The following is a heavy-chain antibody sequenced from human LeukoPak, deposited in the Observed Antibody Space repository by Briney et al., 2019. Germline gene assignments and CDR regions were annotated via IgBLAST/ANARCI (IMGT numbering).Heavy chain of an antibody. CDR2: LYYSGTT. D-gene: IGHD2-15*01. CDR1: GGSIRGTSYY. V-gene: IGHV4-39*07. CDR3: ARGPAAATD. Sequence: PSETLSLTCTVSGGSIRGTSYYLGWIRQTPGEGLEWIGGLYYSGTTYYNPSLESRVTISVDTSKNQFSLKLSSVTAADTAVYYCARGPAAATDWGQGTLVTVSS. J-gene: IGHJ4*02.